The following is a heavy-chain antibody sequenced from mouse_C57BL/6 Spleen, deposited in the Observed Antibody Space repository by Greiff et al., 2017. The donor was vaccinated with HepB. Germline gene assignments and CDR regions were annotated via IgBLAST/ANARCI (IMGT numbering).Heavy chain of an antibody. CDR1: GFTFSSYA. V-gene: IGHV5-9-1*02. J-gene: IGHJ1*03. CDR2: ISSGGDYI. D-gene: IGHD2-4*01. Sequence: EVQRVESGEGLVKPGGSLKLSCAASGFTFSSYAMSWVRQTPEKRLEWVAYISSGGDYIYYADTVKGRFTMSRDNARNTLYLQMSSLKSEDTAMYYCTRDALYDYDPNWYFDVWGTGTTVTVSS. CDR3: TRDALYDYDPNWYFDV.